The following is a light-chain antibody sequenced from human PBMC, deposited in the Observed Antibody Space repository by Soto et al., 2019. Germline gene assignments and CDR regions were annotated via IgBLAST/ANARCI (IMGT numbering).Light chain of an antibody. Sequence: EIVMTQSPATLSVSPGESVTLSCRASENVIRNLAWYQQKPCQAPRLLINGATTRATGIPARFGGSGSGTEFTLTISSLQSEDFAVDDCQQYNKWPRTFGQGTKV. J-gene: IGKJ1*01. CDR2: GAT. CDR1: ENVIRN. CDR3: QQYNKWPRT. V-gene: IGKV3-15*01.